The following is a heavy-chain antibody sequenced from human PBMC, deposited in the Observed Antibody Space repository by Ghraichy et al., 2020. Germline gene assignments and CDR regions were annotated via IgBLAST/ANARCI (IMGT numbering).Heavy chain of an antibody. Sequence: GGSLRLSCAASGFTFISYGMHWVRQAPGKGLEWVAFIRYDGSNKYYADSVKGRFTISRDNSKNTLYLQMNSLSAEDTAVYYCAATSCQKRKYYYYYNGMDVWGQGTTVTVSS. CDR1: GFTFISYG. CDR2: IRYDGSNK. J-gene: IGHJ6*02. V-gene: IGHV3-30*02. D-gene: IGHD1-26*01. CDR3: AATSCQKRKYYYYYNGMDV.